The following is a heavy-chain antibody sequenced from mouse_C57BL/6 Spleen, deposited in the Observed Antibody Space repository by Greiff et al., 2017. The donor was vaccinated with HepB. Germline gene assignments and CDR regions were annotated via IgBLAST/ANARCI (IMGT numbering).Heavy chain of an antibody. CDR3: TRRGFITTVNDY. Sequence: VQLQQSGTVLARPGASVKMSCKTSGYTFTSYWMHWVKQRPGQGLEWIGAIYPGNSDTSYNQKFKGKAKLTAVTSDSTAYMELSSLTNEDSAVYYCTRRGFITTVNDYWGQGTTLTVSS. J-gene: IGHJ2*01. V-gene: IGHV1-5*01. D-gene: IGHD1-1*01. CDR2: IYPGNSDT. CDR1: GYTFTSYW.